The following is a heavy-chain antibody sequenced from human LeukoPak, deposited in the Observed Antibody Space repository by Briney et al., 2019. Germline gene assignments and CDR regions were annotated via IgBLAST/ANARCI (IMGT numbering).Heavy chain of an antibody. V-gene: IGHV1-2*02. CDR3: AREDLELRPGYYYYYGMDV. D-gene: IGHD1-7*01. CDR1: GYTFTGSY. Sequence: ASVKVSCEASGYTFTGSYMRWVRQAPGQGLEWMGWINPNSGGTNYAQKFQGRVTMTRDTSISTAYMELSRLRSDDTAVYYCAREDLELRPGYYYYYGMDVWGQGTTVTVSS. J-gene: IGHJ6*02. CDR2: INPNSGGT.